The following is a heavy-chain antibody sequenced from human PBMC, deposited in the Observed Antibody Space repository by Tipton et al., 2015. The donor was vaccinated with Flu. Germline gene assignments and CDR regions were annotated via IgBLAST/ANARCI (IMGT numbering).Heavy chain of an antibody. J-gene: IGHJ4*02. CDR1: GGSISSYY. D-gene: IGHD2-15*01. Sequence: TLSLTCTVSGGSISSYYWSWIRQPPGKGLEWIGYIYYSGSTNYNPSLKSRVTISVDTSKNQFSLKLSSVTAADTAVYYCARVSCSGGKCPLVYWGQGTLVTVSS. V-gene: IGHV4-59*01. CDR3: ARVSCSGGKCPLVY. CDR2: IYYSGST.